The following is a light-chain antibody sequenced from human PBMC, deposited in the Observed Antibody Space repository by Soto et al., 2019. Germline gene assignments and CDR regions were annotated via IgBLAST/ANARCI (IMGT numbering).Light chain of an antibody. J-gene: IGKJ1*01. CDR3: LQAGAFPLT. V-gene: IGKV1-12*01. CDR2: EAP. CDR1: QDIYRL. Sequence: DIQMTQSPSSVSAPIGDRVTITCRASQDIYRLLAWYQQKPGKAPKLLIHEAPNLQSGVPSRFSGSGSGTDSTLTISPLQPEDSATYYCLQAGAFPLTLGQGTNVEIK.